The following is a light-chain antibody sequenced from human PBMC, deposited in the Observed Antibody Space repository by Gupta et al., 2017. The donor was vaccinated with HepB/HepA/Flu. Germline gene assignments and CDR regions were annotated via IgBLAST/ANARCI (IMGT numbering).Light chain of an antibody. CDR2: SNN. J-gene: IGLJ1*01. CDR1: SSNIGSNT. Sequence: QSVLPQPPSASGTPGQRVTISCSGSSSNIGSNTVNWYQQLPGTAPNLLIYSNNQRHSGVPDRVSGSKSGTSAALAISGLQSEEEADYYCEAWEDSRNGRYVFGTGTKVTVL. CDR3: EAWEDSRNGRYV. V-gene: IGLV1-44*01.